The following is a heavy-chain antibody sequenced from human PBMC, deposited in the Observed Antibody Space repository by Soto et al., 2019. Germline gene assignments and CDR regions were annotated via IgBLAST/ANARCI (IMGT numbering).Heavy chain of an antibody. V-gene: IGHV1-58*01. CDR1: GFTFTSSA. CDR3: AASYYYDSNLVDY. J-gene: IGHJ4*02. Sequence: SVKVSCKASGFTFTSSAVQWVRQARGQRLEWIGWIVVGSGNTNYAQKFQERVTITRDMSTSTAYMELSSLRSEDTAVYYCAASYYYDSNLVDYWGQGTLVTVSS. CDR2: IVVGSGNT. D-gene: IGHD3-22*01.